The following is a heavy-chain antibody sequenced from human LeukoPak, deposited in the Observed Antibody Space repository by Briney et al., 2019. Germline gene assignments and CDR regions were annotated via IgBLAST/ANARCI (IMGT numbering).Heavy chain of an antibody. J-gene: IGHJ6*03. D-gene: IGHD2-2*02. CDR2: INQDGREN. CDR3: ARERLEDIVVVPAAIQYYYYMDV. CDR1: GFTFSTYW. Sequence: GGSLRLSCAASGFTFSTYWINWVRQAPGKGLEWVANINQDGRENYYVDSVKGRFTISRDNAKNSLYLQMNSLRAEDTAVYYCARERLEDIVVVPAAIQYYYYMDVWGKGTTVTVSS. V-gene: IGHV3-7*01.